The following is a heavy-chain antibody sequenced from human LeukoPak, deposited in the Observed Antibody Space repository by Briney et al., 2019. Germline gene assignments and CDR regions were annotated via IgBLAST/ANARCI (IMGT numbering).Heavy chain of an antibody. CDR1: GGSISSSSYY. Sequence: SETLSLTCTVSGGSISSSSYYWGWIRQPPGKGLEWIGSIYYSGSTYYNPSLKSRVTISVDTSKNQFSLKLSSVTAADTAVYYCASNRLITIFGVVIINWFDPWGQGTLVTVSS. D-gene: IGHD3-3*01. CDR3: ASNRLITIFGVVIINWFDP. CDR2: IYYSGST. V-gene: IGHV4-39*01. J-gene: IGHJ5*02.